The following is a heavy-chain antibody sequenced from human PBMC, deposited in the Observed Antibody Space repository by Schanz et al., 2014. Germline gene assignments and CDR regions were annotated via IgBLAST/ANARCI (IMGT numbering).Heavy chain of an antibody. CDR2: ISDSGTYT. Sequence: VQLLESGGGLIQPGGSLRLSCAASEFTFSDYWMSWVRQAPGKGLEWLSYISDSGTYTNYADSVKGRFTISRDNAKSSLYLQMNSLRVEDTAVYYCAASSGWHPSTDYWGQGTLVTVSS. V-gene: IGHV3-11*03. CDR3: AASSGWHPSTDY. D-gene: IGHD6-19*01. J-gene: IGHJ4*02. CDR1: EFTFSDYW.